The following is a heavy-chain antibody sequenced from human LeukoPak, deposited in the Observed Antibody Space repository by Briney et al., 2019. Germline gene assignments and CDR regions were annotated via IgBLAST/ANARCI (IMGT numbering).Heavy chain of an antibody. D-gene: IGHD1-14*01. CDR3: TRDRSRAEDD. Sequence: PGRSLTLSCAAAGFSFSGHWMSWVRQAPGKGLEWVANINQGGSDKYYVDSVKGRFTISRDNANNLLYLQMNSLRGEDTAVYYCTRDRSRAEDDWGQGTLVTVSS. J-gene: IGHJ4*02. CDR1: GFSFSGHW. V-gene: IGHV3-7*01. CDR2: INQGGSDK.